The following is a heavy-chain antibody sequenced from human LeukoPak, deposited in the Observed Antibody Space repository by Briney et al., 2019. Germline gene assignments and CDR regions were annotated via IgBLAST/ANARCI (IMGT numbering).Heavy chain of an antibody. CDR1: GFTVSSNY. Sequence: GGSLRLSCAASGFTVSSNYMSWVRQAPGKGLEWVSVIYSGGSTYYADSVKGRFTISRDNAKNSLYLQMNSLRAEDTAVYYCARTRRSYYVYDAFDIWGQGTMVTVSS. V-gene: IGHV3-66*01. CDR3: ARTRRSYYVYDAFDI. J-gene: IGHJ3*02. CDR2: IYSGGST. D-gene: IGHD1-26*01.